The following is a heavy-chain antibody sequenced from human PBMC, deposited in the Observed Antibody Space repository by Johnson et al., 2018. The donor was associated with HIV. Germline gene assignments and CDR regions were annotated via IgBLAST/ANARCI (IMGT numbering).Heavy chain of an antibody. D-gene: IGHD6-13*01. CDR1: GFTFSSYW. CDR3: AKPSAAAGTFAFDI. J-gene: IGHJ3*02. Sequence: EVQLVESGGGLVQPGGSLRLSCAASGFTFSSYWMHWFRQVPGNGLVWVSAISGSGGSTYYADSVKGRFTISRDNAKNSLYLQMNSLRAKDTAVYYCAKPSAAAGTFAFDIWGQGTMVTVSS. V-gene: IGHV3-23*04. CDR2: ISGSGGST.